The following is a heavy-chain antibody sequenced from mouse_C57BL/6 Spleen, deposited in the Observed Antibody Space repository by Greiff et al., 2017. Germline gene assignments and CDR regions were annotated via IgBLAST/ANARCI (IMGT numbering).Heavy chain of an antibody. CDR2: INPNYGTT. CDR3: ARTSYGSSYDYFDY. D-gene: IGHD1-1*01. V-gene: IGHV1-39*01. Sequence: EVKLVESGPELVKPGASVKISCKASGYSFTDYNMNWVKQSNGKSLEWIGVINPNYGTTSYKQKFKGKVTVTVDQSTSTAYLQLNSLTSEDAAVDYCARTSYGSSYDYFDYWGQGTTLTVSS. CDR1: GYSFTDYN. J-gene: IGHJ2*01.